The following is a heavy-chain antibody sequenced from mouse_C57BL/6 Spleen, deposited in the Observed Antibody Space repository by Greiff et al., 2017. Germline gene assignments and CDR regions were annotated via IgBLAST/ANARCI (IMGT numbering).Heavy chain of an antibody. J-gene: IGHJ2*01. CDR2: IDPSASYT. Sequence: QVQLQQPGAELVRPGTSVTLSCKASGYTFTSYWMHWVKQRPGQGLEWIGVIDPSASYTTYNQQFKGKAKLTVDTSSSPASMQLSSLTSEDSAVYDCARQNNYSNYGDYFDYWGQGTTLTVSS. CDR3: ARQNNYSNYGDYFDY. CDR1: GYTFTSYW. D-gene: IGHD2-5*01. V-gene: IGHV1-59*01.